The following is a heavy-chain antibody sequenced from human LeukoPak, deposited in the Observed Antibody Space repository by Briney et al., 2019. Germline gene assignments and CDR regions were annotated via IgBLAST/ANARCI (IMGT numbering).Heavy chain of an antibody. CDR1: GFTFSSYE. J-gene: IGHJ4*02. V-gene: IGHV3-48*03. CDR3: ARNDYNFDY. D-gene: IGHD3-16*01. Sequence: SGGPLRLSCAASGFTFSSYEMNWVRQAPGKGLEWVSYISSSGSTIYYADSVQGRFTISRDNAKNSLYLQMSSLRAEDTAVYYCARNDYNFDYWGQGTLVTVSS. CDR2: ISSSGSTI.